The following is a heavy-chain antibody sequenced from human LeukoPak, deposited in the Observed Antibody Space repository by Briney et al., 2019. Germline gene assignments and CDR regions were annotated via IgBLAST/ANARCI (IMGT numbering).Heavy chain of an antibody. CDR2: ISGSGGTT. D-gene: IGHD6-13*01. Sequence: GGSLRLSCAASEFTFSNYAMSWVRQAPGKGLEWVSVISGSGGTTYYADPVKGRFTISRDNSKNTLYLQMNSLRAEDTAVYYCARGETIAAPFDYWGQGTLVTVSS. V-gene: IGHV3-23*01. CDR3: ARGETIAAPFDY. CDR1: EFTFSNYA. J-gene: IGHJ4*02.